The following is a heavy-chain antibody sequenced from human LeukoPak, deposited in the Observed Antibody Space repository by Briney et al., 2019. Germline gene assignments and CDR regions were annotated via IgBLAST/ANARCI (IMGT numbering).Heavy chain of an antibody. J-gene: IGHJ3*02. Sequence: GGSLRLSCAAPGFTFSSYAMSWVRQAPGRGLEWVSFISGSGGNIFYADSVNGRFSISRDNSKNTVYLQMNRLRADDTAVIYCVKDRRISGYHDAFDMWGPGTMVTVSS. CDR2: ISGSGGNI. CDR1: GFTFSSYA. D-gene: IGHD3-22*01. CDR3: VKDRRISGYHDAFDM. V-gene: IGHV3-23*01.